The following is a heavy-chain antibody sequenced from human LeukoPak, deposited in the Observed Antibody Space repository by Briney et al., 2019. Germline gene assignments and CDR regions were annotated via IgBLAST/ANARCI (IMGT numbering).Heavy chain of an antibody. CDR2: INPSGGAT. CDR1: GYTFTNYH. V-gene: IGHV1-46*01. D-gene: IGHD1-26*01. Sequence: ASVKVSCKASGYTFTNYHLHWVRQAPGQGLEWMGIINPSGGATSYAEKFQGRVTMTRNTSISTAYMELSSLRSEDTAVYYCAADSGSYHPALNYWYFDLWGRGTLVTVSS. CDR3: AADSGSYHPALNYWYFDL. J-gene: IGHJ2*01.